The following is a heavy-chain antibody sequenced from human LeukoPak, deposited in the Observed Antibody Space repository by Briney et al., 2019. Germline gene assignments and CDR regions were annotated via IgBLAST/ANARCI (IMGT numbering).Heavy chain of an antibody. CDR1: GGSFSGYY. D-gene: IGHD3-9*01. CDR3: ARGTGYYNRWFDP. Sequence: SETLSLTCAVYGGSFSGYYWSWIRQPLGKGLEWIGEINHSGSTNYNPSLKSRVTISVDTSKNQFSLKLSSVTAADTAVYYCARGTGYYNRWFDPWGQGTLVTVSS. CDR2: INHSGST. J-gene: IGHJ5*02. V-gene: IGHV4-34*01.